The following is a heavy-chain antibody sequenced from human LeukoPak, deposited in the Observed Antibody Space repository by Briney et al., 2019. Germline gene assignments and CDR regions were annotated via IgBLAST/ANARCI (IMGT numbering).Heavy chain of an antibody. J-gene: IGHJ4*02. V-gene: IGHV1-8*01. CDR3: ARLRYCSGGSCYDY. CDR2: MNPNSGNT. D-gene: IGHD2-15*01. Sequence: ASVKVSCKASGYTFTSYDINWVRQATGQGLEWRGWMNPNSGNTGYAQKFQGRVTITRNTSISTAYMELSSLRSEDTAVYYCARLRYCSGGSCYDYWGQGTLVTVSS. CDR1: GYTFTSYD.